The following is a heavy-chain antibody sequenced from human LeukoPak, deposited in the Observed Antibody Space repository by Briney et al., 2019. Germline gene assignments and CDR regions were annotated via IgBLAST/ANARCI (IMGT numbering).Heavy chain of an antibody. CDR3: ARDLDY. V-gene: IGHV3-33*08. CDR1: GSTFSSYS. Sequence: QPGGSLRLSCAASGSTFSSYSMNWVRQAPGKGLEWVAVIWYDGSNKYYADSVKGRFTISRDNSKNTLYLQMNSLRAEDTAVYYCARDLDYWGQGTLVTVSS. J-gene: IGHJ4*02. CDR2: IWYDGSNK.